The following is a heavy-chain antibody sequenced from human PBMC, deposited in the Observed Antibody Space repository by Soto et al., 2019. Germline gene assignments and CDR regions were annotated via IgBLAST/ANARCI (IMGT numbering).Heavy chain of an antibody. CDR2: IWYDASNK. CDR1: GVTFRTYG. J-gene: IGHJ4*01. D-gene: IGHD1-26*01. CDR3: ARGRVDGGELDL. V-gene: IGHV3-33*01. Sequence: VQPVESGGGVVQPGRSLRLSCAASGVTFRTYGMYWVRQAPGKGLEWVAVIWYDASNKYYADSGKGRFTISRDNSENTLYLQMNSLRAEDTAVYYCARGRVDGGELDLWGHGTLVTVSS.